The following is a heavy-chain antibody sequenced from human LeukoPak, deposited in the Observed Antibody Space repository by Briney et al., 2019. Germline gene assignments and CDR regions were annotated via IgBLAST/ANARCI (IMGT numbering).Heavy chain of an antibody. CDR3: ARRTDSSWSFDY. CDR2: IKQDGSEK. CDR1: GFTFGSYW. Sequence: GGSLRLSCAASGFTFGSYWMGWVRQAPGKGLEWVANIKQDGSEKYYVDSVKGRFTISRDNAKNSLYLQMDSLRAEDTAVFYCARRTDSSWSFDYWGQGTLVSVSS. J-gene: IGHJ4*02. D-gene: IGHD6-13*01. V-gene: IGHV3-7*01.